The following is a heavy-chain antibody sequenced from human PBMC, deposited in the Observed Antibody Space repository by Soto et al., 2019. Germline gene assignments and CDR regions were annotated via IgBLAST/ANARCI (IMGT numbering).Heavy chain of an antibody. V-gene: IGHV3-48*02. CDR3: ARVSRWDDSNFD. CDR1: GFTFSSYN. J-gene: IGHJ4*02. D-gene: IGHD1-26*01. Sequence: EVQLVESGGGLVQPGGSLRLSCAASGFTFSSYNMNWVRQAPGKGLEWVSCIGTSSSTIYYADSVKGRFTISRDNAKNSLYLQMNSLRDADTAVYYCARVSRWDDSNFDWGQGTLVTVSS. CDR2: IGTSSSTI.